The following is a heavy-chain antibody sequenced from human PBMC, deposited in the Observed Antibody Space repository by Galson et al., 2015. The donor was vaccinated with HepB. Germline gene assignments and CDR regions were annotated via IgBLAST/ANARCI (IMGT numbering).Heavy chain of an antibody. J-gene: IGHJ1*01. CDR3: VKQGIAVARPGVNGFQH. CDR1: GFTFSSYA. Sequence: SLRLSCAASGFTFSSYAMHWVRQAPGKGLEYVSAISSNGGSTYYADSVKGRFTIPRDSSKNTLYLQMSSLRAEDTAVYYCVKQGIAVARPGVNGFQHWGQGTLVTVSS. CDR2: ISSNGGST. V-gene: IGHV3-64D*06. D-gene: IGHD6-19*01.